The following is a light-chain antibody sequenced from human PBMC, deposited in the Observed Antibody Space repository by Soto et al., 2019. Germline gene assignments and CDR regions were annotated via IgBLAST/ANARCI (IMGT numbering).Light chain of an antibody. V-gene: IGKV3-15*01. CDR2: GAS. CDR1: QSVSSY. J-gene: IGKJ5*01. CDR3: QQYNNWPPIT. Sequence: EIVLTHSPATRSLSPGERATLSCRASQSVSSYLAWYQQKPGQAPRLLIYGASTRATGIPARFSGSGSGTEFTLTISSLQSEDFAVYYCQQYNNWPPITFGQGTRLEIK.